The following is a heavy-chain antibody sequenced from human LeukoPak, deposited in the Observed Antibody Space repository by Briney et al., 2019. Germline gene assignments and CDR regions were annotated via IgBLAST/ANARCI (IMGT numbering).Heavy chain of an antibody. J-gene: IGHJ5*02. CDR1: RYSISSGYY. D-gene: IGHD3-10*01. V-gene: IGHV4-38-2*02. CDR2: IYHSGGT. CDR3: ARGRDYYGSGSYSLLYH. Sequence: PSETLSLTCTVSRYSISSGYYWGWIRQPPGKGLEWIGSIYHSGGTYYNPSLKSRVTISVDTSKNQFSLKLSSVTAADTAVYYCARGRDYYGSGSYSLLYHWGQGTLVTVSS.